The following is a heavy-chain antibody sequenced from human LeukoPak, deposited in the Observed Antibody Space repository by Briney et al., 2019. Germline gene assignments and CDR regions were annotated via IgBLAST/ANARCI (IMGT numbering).Heavy chain of an antibody. CDR1: GGTFSSFA. CDR3: ATALELPPFDY. D-gene: IGHD1-7*01. J-gene: IGHJ4*02. Sequence: SVKVSCKASGGTFSSFAISWVRQAPGQGLEWVGRIIPTLGLANYPQKFQGRVTITADKSTSTAYMELSSLRSEDTAVYYCATALELPPFDYWGQGTLVTVSS. CDR2: IIPTLGLA. V-gene: IGHV1-69*04.